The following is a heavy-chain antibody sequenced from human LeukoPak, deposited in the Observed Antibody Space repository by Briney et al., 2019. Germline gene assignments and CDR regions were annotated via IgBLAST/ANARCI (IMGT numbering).Heavy chain of an antibody. D-gene: IGHD2-2*01. CDR2: INHSGST. CDR1: GESFSGNF. CDR3: ARGSIYCSSTSCYRGNWFDP. V-gene: IGHV4-34*01. J-gene: IGHJ5*02. Sequence: PSETLSLTCAVSGESFSGNFWTWIRQPPGKGLEWIGEINHSGSTNYNPSLKSRVTISVDTSKNQFSLKLSSVTAADTAVYYCARGSIYCSSTSCYRGNWFDPWGQGTLVTVSS.